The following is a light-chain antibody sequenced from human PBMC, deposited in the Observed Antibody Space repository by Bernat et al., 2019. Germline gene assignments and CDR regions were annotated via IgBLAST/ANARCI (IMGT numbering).Light chain of an antibody. CDR3: QQSYSTPYT. CDR2: AAF. Sequence: DIQMTQSPSSLSASVGDRVTITCRASQSISSYLNWYQHKRGKAPQLLIYAAFSLQSGVPSRFSGSGSGTDFTLTISRLQPEDFANYYCQQSYSTPYTFGPGTKLEIK. CDR1: QSISSY. V-gene: IGKV1-39*01. J-gene: IGKJ2*01.